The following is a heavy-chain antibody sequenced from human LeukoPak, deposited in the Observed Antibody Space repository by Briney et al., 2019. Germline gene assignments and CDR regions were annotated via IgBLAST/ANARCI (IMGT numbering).Heavy chain of an antibody. CDR1: GYTFTSYY. V-gene: IGHV1-46*01. CDR2: INPSGGST. Sequence: ASVKVSCKASGYTFTSYYMHWVRQAPGQGLEWMGIINPSGGSTSYAQKFQGRVTMTRDTSTSTVYMELSSLRAEDTAVYYCAKESIEGNQLYYYYMDVWGKGTTVTVSS. D-gene: IGHD4-23*01. CDR3: AKESIEGNQLYYYYMDV. J-gene: IGHJ6*03.